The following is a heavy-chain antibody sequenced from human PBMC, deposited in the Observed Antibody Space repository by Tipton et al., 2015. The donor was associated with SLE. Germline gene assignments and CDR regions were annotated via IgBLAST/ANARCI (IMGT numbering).Heavy chain of an antibody. Sequence: SLRLSCAASGFTYCGYAMHWVRQAPGKGLEWVAFIRADGSNKDYADSVKGRFTISRDNSKNTLYLQMNRLRVEDTAVYYRAGGTGAYFDHWGQGTLVTVSS. CDR3: AGGTGAYFDH. CDR1: GFTYCGYA. J-gene: IGHJ4*02. V-gene: IGHV3-30*02. CDR2: IRADGSNK. D-gene: IGHD3-16*01.